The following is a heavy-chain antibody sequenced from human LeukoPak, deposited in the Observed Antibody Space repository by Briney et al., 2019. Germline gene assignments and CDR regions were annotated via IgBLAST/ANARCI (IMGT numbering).Heavy chain of an antibody. CDR1: GFTFTDYY. Sequence: GGSLRLSCAASGFTFTDYYMSWIRQAPGKGLEWVSYISSSSSYTNYADSVKGRFTISRDNAKNTLYLQMNSLRAEDTAVYYCVRTLGAVDIWGHGNLVTVSS. CDR2: ISSSSSYT. V-gene: IGHV3-11*06. J-gene: IGHJ4*01. D-gene: IGHD3-16*01. CDR3: VRTLGAVDI.